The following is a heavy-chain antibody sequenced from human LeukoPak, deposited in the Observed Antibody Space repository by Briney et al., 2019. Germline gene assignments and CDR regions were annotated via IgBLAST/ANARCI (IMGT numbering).Heavy chain of an antibody. J-gene: IGHJ6*02. CDR3: AGDFHNTYYDFWSGVPYYGMDV. CDR2: ISSSGSTI. D-gene: IGHD3-3*01. Sequence: LSLTCAVYGGSFSDYYMSWIRQAPGKGLEWVSYISSSGSTIYYADSVKGRFTISRDNAKNSLYLQMNSLRAEDTAVYYCAGDFHNTYYDFWSGVPYYGMDVWGQGTTVTVSS. V-gene: IGHV3-11*01. CDR1: GGSFSDYY.